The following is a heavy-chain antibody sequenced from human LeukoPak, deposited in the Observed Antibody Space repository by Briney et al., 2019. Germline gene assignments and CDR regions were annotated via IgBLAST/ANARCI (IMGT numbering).Heavy chain of an antibody. CDR2: ISGSGGFT. D-gene: IGHD6-13*01. CDR1: GFTFSSYA. Sequence: GGSLRLSCAASGFTFSSYAMSWVRQAPEKGLEWVSAISGSGGFTYYADSVKGRFTFSRDNSKNTVYLQMNSLRAEDTAVYYCARALGQLVGWGQGTLVTVSS. CDR3: ARALGQLVG. J-gene: IGHJ4*02. V-gene: IGHV3-23*01.